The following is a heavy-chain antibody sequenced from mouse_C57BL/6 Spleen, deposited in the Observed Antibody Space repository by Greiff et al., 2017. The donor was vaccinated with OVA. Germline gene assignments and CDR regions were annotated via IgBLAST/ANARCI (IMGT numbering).Heavy chain of an antibody. CDR3: ARTAQAMDY. J-gene: IGHJ4*01. D-gene: IGHD3-2*02. Sequence: VKLQESGAELVRPGASVKLSCKASGYTFTDYYINWVKQRPGQGLEWIARIYPGSGNTYYNEKFKGKATLTAEKSSSTAYMQLSSLTSEDSAVYFCARTAQAMDYWGQGTSVTVSS. V-gene: IGHV1-76*01. CDR1: GYTFTDYY. CDR2: IYPGSGNT.